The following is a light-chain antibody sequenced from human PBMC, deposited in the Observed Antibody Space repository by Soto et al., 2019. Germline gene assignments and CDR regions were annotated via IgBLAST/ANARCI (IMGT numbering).Light chain of an antibody. CDR2: AAS. Sequence: DIQLTQSPSFLSASVGDRVTITCRASQGISSYLAWYQQKPGKPPKLLIYAASTLQSGVPSRFSGSGSGTEFTLTISSLQPEDFTTYDCQQLNSYPQITFGQGTRLEIK. CDR1: QGISSY. V-gene: IGKV1-9*01. CDR3: QQLNSYPQIT. J-gene: IGKJ5*01.